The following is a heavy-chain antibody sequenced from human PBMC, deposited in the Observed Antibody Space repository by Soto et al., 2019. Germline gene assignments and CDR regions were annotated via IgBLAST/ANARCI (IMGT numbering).Heavy chain of an antibody. Sequence: GESLKISCNGSGYSFTTYCIGLVLQMPGKGLEWMGIIYPGDSDTRYSPSFQGQVTISADKSISTAYLQWSSLKASDTAMYYCARGLRLVDYWGQGTLVTVSS. D-gene: IGHD5-12*01. V-gene: IGHV5-51*01. J-gene: IGHJ4*02. CDR3: ARGLRLVDY. CDR2: IYPGDSDT. CDR1: GYSFTTYC.